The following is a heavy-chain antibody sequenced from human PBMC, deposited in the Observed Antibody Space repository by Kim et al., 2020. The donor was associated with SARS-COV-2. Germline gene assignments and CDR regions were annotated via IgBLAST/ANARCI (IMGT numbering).Heavy chain of an antibody. Sequence: GESLKISCKGSGYSFTSYWIGWVRQMPGKGLEWMGIIYPGDSDTRYSPSFQGQVTISADKSISTAYLQWSSLKASDTAMYYCARGRGDGYNDYSKRFGFDYWGQGTLVTVSS. V-gene: IGHV5-51*01. CDR2: IYPGDSDT. CDR3: ARGRGDGYNDYSKRFGFDY. CDR1: GYSFTSYW. D-gene: IGHD5-12*01. J-gene: IGHJ4*02.